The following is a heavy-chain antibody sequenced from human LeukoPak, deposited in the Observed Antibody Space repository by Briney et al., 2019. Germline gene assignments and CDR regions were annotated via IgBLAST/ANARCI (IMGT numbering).Heavy chain of an antibody. Sequence: PGRSLRLSCAASGFTFSSYGMHWVRQAPGKGLEWVAVISYDGSNKYYADSVKGRFTISRDNSKNTLYLQMNSLRAEDTAVYYCAKNLEYCSSTSCYNPDYWGQGTLVTVSS. J-gene: IGHJ4*02. CDR1: GFTFSSYG. V-gene: IGHV3-30*18. CDR3: AKNLEYCSSTSCYNPDY. D-gene: IGHD2-2*02. CDR2: ISYDGSNK.